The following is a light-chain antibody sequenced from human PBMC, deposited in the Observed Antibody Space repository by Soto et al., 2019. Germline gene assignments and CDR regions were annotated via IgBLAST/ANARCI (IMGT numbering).Light chain of an antibody. Sequence: EIVMTQSPATLSMSPGERATLSCRASQSVSSNLAWYQQKPGQAPRLLIYGASTRATGIPARFSGSGSGTEFTLTISRLKSEDFAVYYCQQYNNWWTFGQGTKVEIK. V-gene: IGKV3-15*01. CDR1: QSVSSN. J-gene: IGKJ1*01. CDR3: QQYNNWWT. CDR2: GAS.